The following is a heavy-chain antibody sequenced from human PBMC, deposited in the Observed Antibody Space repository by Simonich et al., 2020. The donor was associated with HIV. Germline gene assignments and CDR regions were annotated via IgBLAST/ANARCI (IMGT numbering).Heavy chain of an antibody. CDR1: GYTFTGYS. CDR3: ARLMPKYSSNPRWFDP. Sequence: QAQLVQSGAEVKNPGASVKVSCKASGYTFTGYSMHWVRQAPGQGPGWIGWINPNRGGTNYAQKFQGRVTMTRDTSISTAYMGLSRLRSDDTAVYYCARLMPKYSSNPRWFDPWGQGTLVTVSS. V-gene: IGHV1-2*02. CDR2: INPNRGGT. D-gene: IGHD6-13*01. J-gene: IGHJ5*02.